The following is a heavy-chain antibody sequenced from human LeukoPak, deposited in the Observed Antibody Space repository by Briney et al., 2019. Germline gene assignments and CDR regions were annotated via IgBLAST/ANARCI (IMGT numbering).Heavy chain of an antibody. D-gene: IGHD3-22*01. V-gene: IGHV3-23*01. Sequence: PGWSLRFSCAASGFTFSSYAMSWVRPAPGKGLEWGACITESGDNTYYADSVKGRFTISRDNAKNKMYMQVNSLETEDTAAYYCAKGSYYDSSGSYYFDYWGQGTLVTVSS. CDR1: GFTFSSYA. CDR2: ITESGDNT. CDR3: AKGSYYDSSGSYYFDY. J-gene: IGHJ4*02.